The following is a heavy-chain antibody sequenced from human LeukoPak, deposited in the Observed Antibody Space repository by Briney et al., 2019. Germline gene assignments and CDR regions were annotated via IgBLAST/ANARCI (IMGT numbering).Heavy chain of an antibody. CDR1: GGSFSYYY. D-gene: IGHD3-3*01. CDR3: QSRFLEWLLDY. Sequence: SETLSLTCAVYGGSFSYYYWSWIRQPPGKGLDWIGEINHSGITNYNPSLKSRVIISVDTSKNQFSLKLSSVTAADTAVYYCQSRFLEWLLDYWGQGTLVTVSS. CDR2: INHSGIT. J-gene: IGHJ4*02. V-gene: IGHV4-34*01.